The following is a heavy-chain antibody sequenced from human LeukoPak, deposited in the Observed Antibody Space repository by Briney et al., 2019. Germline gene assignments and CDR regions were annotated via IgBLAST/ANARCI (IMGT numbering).Heavy chain of an antibody. J-gene: IGHJ3*02. Sequence: PSETLSLTCAVSGGSISSSNWWSWVRQPPGKGLEWIASMSHSGSTYYNPSLKSRVAISLDTSKNQFSLKLNSVTAADTAVYYCARANYYDEDAFDIWGQGTMVTVSS. CDR3: ARANYYDEDAFDI. D-gene: IGHD3-22*01. CDR2: MSHSGST. V-gene: IGHV4-4*02. CDR1: GGSISSSNW.